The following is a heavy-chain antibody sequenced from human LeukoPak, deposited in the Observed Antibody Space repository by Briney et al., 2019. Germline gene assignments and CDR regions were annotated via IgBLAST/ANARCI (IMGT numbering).Heavy chain of an antibody. D-gene: IGHD3-10*01. CDR3: ARGITMVRGVIITFAWYFDL. Sequence: ASVKVSCKASGYTFTGYYMHWVRQAPGQGLEWMGWINPNSGGTNYAQKFQGRVTMTRDTSFSTACMELSRLRSDDTAVYYCARGITMVRGVIITFAWYFDLWGRGTLVTVSS. CDR2: INPNSGGT. CDR1: GYTFTGYY. V-gene: IGHV1-2*02. J-gene: IGHJ2*01.